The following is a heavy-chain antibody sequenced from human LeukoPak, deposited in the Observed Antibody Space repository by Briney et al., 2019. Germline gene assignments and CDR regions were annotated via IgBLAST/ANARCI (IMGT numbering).Heavy chain of an antibody. CDR2: IYSGGST. Sequence: PGGSLRLSCAASGFTVSSNYMSWVRQAPGEGLEWVSVIYSGGSTYYADSVKGRFTISRDNSKNTLYLQMNSLRAGDTAVYYCAREPHSNYYYYGMDVWGQGTTVTVSS. CDR3: AREPHSNYYYYGMDV. V-gene: IGHV3-66*01. J-gene: IGHJ6*02. CDR1: GFTVSSNY. D-gene: IGHD4-11*01.